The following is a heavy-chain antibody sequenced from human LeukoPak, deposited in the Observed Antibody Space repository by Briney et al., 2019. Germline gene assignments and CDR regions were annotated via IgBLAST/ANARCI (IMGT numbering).Heavy chain of an antibody. D-gene: IGHD1-14*01. V-gene: IGHV4-59*11. CDR1: GASISGHY. Sequence: SETLSLTCTFSGASISGHYLTWLRQPPGKGLEGIGYISHIGSTNYNPSLTSRVTISVDTSKNQFSLKLTSVTAADTAVYYCARDRISINALDMWGQGTMVTVSS. J-gene: IGHJ3*02. CDR3: ARDRISINALDM. CDR2: ISHIGST.